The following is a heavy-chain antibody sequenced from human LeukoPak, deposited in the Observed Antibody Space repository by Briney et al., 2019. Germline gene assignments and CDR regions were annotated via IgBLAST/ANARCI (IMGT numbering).Heavy chain of an antibody. CDR3: ARASRHCSSNSCYLFDDFYYLDV. V-gene: IGHV1-8*01. Sequence: ASVKVSCKASGYTVSSDDINGVRQATGQGLEGRGWMNPKRGNTGYAQKFQGRLTLTRTTSINTAYMELSSLRSEDTAIYYCARASRHCSSNSCYLFDDFYYLDVWGKGTTVTISS. J-gene: IGHJ6*03. D-gene: IGHD2-2*01. CDR2: MNPKRGNT. CDR1: GYTVSSDD.